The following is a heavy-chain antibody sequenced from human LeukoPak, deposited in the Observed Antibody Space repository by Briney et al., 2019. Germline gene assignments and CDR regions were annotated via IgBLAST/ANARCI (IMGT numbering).Heavy chain of an antibody. CDR2: ISGSGGGT. V-gene: IGHV3-23*01. Sequence: GGPLRLSCAASGFTFSSYAMSWVRQAPGKGLEWVSAISGSGGGTYYADSVKGRFTISRDNSKNTLYLQMNSLRAEDTAVYYCAKDLVVVVAGYYYMDVWGKGTTVTVSS. J-gene: IGHJ6*03. D-gene: IGHD2-15*01. CDR1: GFTFSSYA. CDR3: AKDLVVVVAGYYYMDV.